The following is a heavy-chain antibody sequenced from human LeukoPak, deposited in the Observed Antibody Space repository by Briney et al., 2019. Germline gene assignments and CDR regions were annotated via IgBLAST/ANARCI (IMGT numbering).Heavy chain of an antibody. Sequence: PGGSLTLSCAASGFTFKSYSMIWVRQAPGKGLEWVSSISMGNDYIHYGDSVKGRFTVSRDNAKNSLYLQMNSLRAEDTAVYYCARDLVVEMATIGSYYYGMDVWGQGTTVTVSS. V-gene: IGHV3-21*01. J-gene: IGHJ6*02. CDR3: ARDLVVEMATIGSYYYGMDV. CDR2: ISMGNDYI. CDR1: GFTFKSYS. D-gene: IGHD5-24*01.